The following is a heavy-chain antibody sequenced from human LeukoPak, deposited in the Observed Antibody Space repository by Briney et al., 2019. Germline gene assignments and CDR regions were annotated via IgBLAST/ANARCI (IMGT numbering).Heavy chain of an antibody. CDR2: TNPNSGGT. CDR1: GYTFTGYY. J-gene: IGHJ4*02. CDR3: ARDLGGYPYFDY. Sequence: ASVTVSCKASGYTFTGYYMHWVQQAPGQGLEWMGRTNPNSGGTNYAQKFQGRVTMTRDTSISTAYMELSRLRSDDTAVYYCARDLGGYPYFDYWGQGTLVTVSS. D-gene: IGHD5-12*01. V-gene: IGHV1-2*06.